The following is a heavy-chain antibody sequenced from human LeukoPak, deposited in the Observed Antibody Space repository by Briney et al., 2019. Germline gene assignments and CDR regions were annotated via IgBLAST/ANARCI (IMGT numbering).Heavy chain of an antibody. CDR3: ARVGCSSTSCYEGWFDP. CDR2: IYYSGST. D-gene: IGHD2-2*01. Sequence: PSETLSLTCTVSGGSISSYYWSWIRQPPGKGLEWIGYIYYSGSTNYNPSLKSRVTISVDTSKNQFSLKLSSVTAADTAVYYCARVGCSSTSCYEGWFDPWGQGTLVTVSS. J-gene: IGHJ5*02. V-gene: IGHV4-59*01. CDR1: GGSISSYY.